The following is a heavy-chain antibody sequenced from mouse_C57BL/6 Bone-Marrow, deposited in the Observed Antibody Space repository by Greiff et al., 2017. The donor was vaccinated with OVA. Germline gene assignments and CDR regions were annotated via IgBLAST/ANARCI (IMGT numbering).Heavy chain of an antibody. J-gene: IGHJ1*03. V-gene: IGHV1-69*01. CDR3: ARSDYYGSSYEYFDV. CDR2: IDPSDSYT. Sequence: VQLQQSGAELVKPGASVKLSCKASGYTFTSYWMHWVKQRPGQGLEWIGEIDPSDSYTNYNQKFKGKSTLTVDKSSSTAYMQLSSLTSEDSAVYYCARSDYYGSSYEYFDVWGTGTTVTVSS. D-gene: IGHD1-1*01. CDR1: GYTFTSYW.